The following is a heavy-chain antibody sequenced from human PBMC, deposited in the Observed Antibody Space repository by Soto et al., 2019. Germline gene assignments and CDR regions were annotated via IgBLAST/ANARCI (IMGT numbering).Heavy chain of an antibody. J-gene: IGHJ6*02. CDR1: GYSFTSYW. CDR2: IYPGDSDT. CDR3: ARALLYGDYTTEDYYYGMDV. D-gene: IGHD4-17*01. Sequence: GESLKISCKGSGYSFTSYWIGWVRQMPGKGLEWMGIIYPGDSDTRYSPSFQGQVTISADKSISTAYLQWSSLKASDTAVYYCARALLYGDYTTEDYYYGMDVWGQGT. V-gene: IGHV5-51*01.